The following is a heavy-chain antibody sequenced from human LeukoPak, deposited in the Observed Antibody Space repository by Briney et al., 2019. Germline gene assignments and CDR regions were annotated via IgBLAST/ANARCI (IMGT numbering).Heavy chain of an antibody. Sequence: PSETLSLTCTVSGGSISSYYWSWIRQPPGKGLEWIGYIYYSGSTNYNPSLKSRVTISVDTSKNQFSLKLSSVTAADTAVYYCARDRIAAAGHMGVWGKGTTVTISS. CDR2: IYYSGST. CDR1: GGSISSYY. CDR3: ARDRIAAAGHMGV. V-gene: IGHV4-59*01. J-gene: IGHJ6*03. D-gene: IGHD6-13*01.